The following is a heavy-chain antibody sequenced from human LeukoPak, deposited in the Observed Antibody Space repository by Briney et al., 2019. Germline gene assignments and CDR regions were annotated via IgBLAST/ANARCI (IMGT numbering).Heavy chain of an antibody. J-gene: IGHJ6*02. CDR2: IWYDGSNK. D-gene: IGHD6-13*01. CDR1: GFTFRSYG. Sequence: GGSLRLSCAASGFTFRSYGMHWVRQAPGKGLEWVAVIWYDGSNKYYADSVKGRFNISRDNSKNTLYLQMNGLRAEDTAVYYCARESSSWFATYYYYYGMDVWGQGTTVTVSS. V-gene: IGHV3-33*01. CDR3: ARESSSWFATYYYYYGMDV.